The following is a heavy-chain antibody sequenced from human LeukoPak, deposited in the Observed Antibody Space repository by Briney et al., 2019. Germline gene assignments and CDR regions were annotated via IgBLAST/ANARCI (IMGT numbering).Heavy chain of an antibody. J-gene: IGHJ4*02. CDR1: GFTFSDYY. CDR2: ISSSGSTI. D-gene: IGHD6-13*01. V-gene: IGHV3-11*01. Sequence: GGSLRLSCAASGFTFSDYYMSWIRQAPGKGLEWVSYISSSGSTIYYADSVKGRFTISRDNAKNSLYLQMNSLRAEDTAVYYCARHRSSWFIQGGRFDYWGQGTLVTVSS. CDR3: ARHRSSWFIQGGRFDY.